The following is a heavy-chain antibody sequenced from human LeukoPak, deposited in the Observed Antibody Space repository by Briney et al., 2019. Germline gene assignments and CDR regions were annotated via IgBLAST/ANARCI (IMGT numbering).Heavy chain of an antibody. Sequence: ASVKVSCKASGCTFTSYYMHWVRQAPGQGLEWMGIINPSGGSTSYAQKFQGRVTMTRDTSTSTVYMELSSLRSEDTAVYYCARDQPHTGTVTTSLDYWGQGTLVTVSS. CDR1: GCTFTSYY. CDR2: INPSGGST. D-gene: IGHD4-17*01. J-gene: IGHJ4*02. V-gene: IGHV1-46*01. CDR3: ARDQPHTGTVTTSLDY.